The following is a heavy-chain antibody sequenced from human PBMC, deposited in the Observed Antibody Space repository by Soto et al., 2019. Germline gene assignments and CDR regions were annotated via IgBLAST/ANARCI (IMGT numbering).Heavy chain of an antibody. D-gene: IGHD3-22*01. J-gene: IGHJ4*02. CDR3: ARDSRSGYYLEF. Sequence: QLQLQESGSGLVKPSQTLSLTCAVSGDSISNGGYSWNWIRQPPGKGLEWIGYIYHSGGTDYNPSLQSRVTSTVDSSNNQFSLKLSSVTAADTAVYYCARDSRSGYYLEFWGQGTLVTVSS. CDR1: GDSISNGGYS. V-gene: IGHV4-30-2*01. CDR2: IYHSGGT.